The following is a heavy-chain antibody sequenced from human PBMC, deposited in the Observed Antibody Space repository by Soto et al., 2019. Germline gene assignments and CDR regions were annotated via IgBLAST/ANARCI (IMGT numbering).Heavy chain of an antibody. CDR2: IWYDGSNK. D-gene: IGHD3-10*01. CDR3: ARSRAQWFGELIPPPDY. J-gene: IGHJ4*02. Sequence: PGGSLRLSCAASGFTFSSYGMHWVRQAPGKGLEWVAVIWYDGSNKYYADSVKGRFTISRDNSKNTLYLQMNSLRAEDTAVYYCARSRAQWFGELIPPPDYWGQGTLVTVSS. CDR1: GFTFSSYG. V-gene: IGHV3-33*01.